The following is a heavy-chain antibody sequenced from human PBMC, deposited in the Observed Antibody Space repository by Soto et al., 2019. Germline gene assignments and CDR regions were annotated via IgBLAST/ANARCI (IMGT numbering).Heavy chain of an antibody. CDR1: GYTFTSYY. J-gene: IGHJ6*02. CDR2: INPSGGST. V-gene: IGHV1-46*01. CDR3: ARDRSSLYYGSGSPTLGMDV. D-gene: IGHD3-10*01. Sequence: ASVDVSCQASGYTFTSYYMHWVRQAPGQGLELMGIINPSGGSTSYAQKCQGRVTMTRDTSTSTVYMELSSLRSEDTAVYYCARDRSSLYYGSGSPTLGMDVWGQGTTVTVSS.